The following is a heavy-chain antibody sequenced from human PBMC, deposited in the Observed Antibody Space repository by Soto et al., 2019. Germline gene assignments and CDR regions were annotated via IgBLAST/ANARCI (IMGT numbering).Heavy chain of an antibody. CDR1: GFTFSSYA. D-gene: IGHD7-27*01. Sequence: PGGSLRLSCAASGFTFSSYAMSWVRQAPGKGLEWVSTISGSGRSTYYADSVKGRLTISRDNSKNTVFLQMNSLRVEDTAIFYCAEGAPLGPSWDNWFDPWGQGTLVTVSS. J-gene: IGHJ5*02. V-gene: IGHV3-23*01. CDR3: AEGAPLGPSWDNWFDP. CDR2: ISGSGRST.